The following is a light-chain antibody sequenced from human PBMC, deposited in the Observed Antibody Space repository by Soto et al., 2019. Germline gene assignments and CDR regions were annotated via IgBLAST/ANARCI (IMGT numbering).Light chain of an antibody. CDR3: CSYAGSSTLV. CDR1: SSDVGGYNL. J-gene: IGLJ2*01. CDR2: EGS. Sequence: QSALTHPASVSGSPGQSITISCTGSSSDVGGYNLVSWYQQHPGKAPKLMIYEGSKRPSGVSNRFSGSKSGNTASLTISGLQAEDEADYYCCSYAGSSTLVFGGGTQLTVL. V-gene: IGLV2-23*01.